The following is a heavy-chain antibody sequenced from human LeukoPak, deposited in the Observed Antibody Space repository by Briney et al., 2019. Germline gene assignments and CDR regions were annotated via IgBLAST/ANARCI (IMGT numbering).Heavy chain of an antibody. CDR3: ARCPPYGSGSFSPNWFDP. Sequence: ASVKVSCKASGYTVTGYYMHWVRQAPGQGLEWRGWINPNSGGTNYAQKFQGRVTMTRDTSISTAYMELSRLRSDDTAVYYCARCPPYGSGSFSPNWFDPWGQGTLVTVSS. CDR1: GYTVTGYY. CDR2: INPNSGGT. D-gene: IGHD3-10*01. J-gene: IGHJ5*02. V-gene: IGHV1-2*02.